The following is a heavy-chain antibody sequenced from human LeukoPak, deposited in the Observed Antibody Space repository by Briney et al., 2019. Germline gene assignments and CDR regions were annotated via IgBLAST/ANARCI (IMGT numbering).Heavy chain of an antibody. V-gene: IGHV3-7*02. CDR1: GFTLSTYW. CDR3: ARARFCTSGGCYLDY. CDR2: IKQDGSET. Sequence: GGSLRLSCATSGFTLSTYWMSWVRQAPGKGLEWVANIKQDGSETYYVDSVKGRFTISRDNAKNSLFLQVNSQRVEDTAVYYCARARFCTSGGCYLDYWGQGTLVTVSS. J-gene: IGHJ4*02. D-gene: IGHD2-8*01.